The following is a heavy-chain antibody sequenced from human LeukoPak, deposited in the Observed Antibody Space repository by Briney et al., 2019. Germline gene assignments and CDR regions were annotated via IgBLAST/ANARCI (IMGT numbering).Heavy chain of an antibody. CDR2: ISAYNGNT. Sequence: ASVKVSCKTSGYKFTYYGVSWVRQAPGQGLEWMGWISAYNGNTNYAQKLQGRVTMTTDTSTSTAYMELRSLRSDDTAVYYCARGRTIAAARPAYDYWGQGTLVTVSS. V-gene: IGHV1-18*01. J-gene: IGHJ4*02. CDR1: GYKFTYYG. D-gene: IGHD6-13*01. CDR3: ARGRTIAAARPAYDY.